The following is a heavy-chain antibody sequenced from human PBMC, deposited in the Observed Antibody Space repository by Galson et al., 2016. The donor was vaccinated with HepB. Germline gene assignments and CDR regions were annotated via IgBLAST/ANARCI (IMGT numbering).Heavy chain of an antibody. CDR2: IRSKANNYAT. J-gene: IGHJ6*02. Sequence: SLRLSCAASDFTFSGSTMHWVRQASGKGLEWVGRIRSKANNYATTYAASVKGRFTLSRDDSRNTAYLQMNSLKTEDTAVYYFTKAIPKSPSHYYYGVDVWGQGTTVTVSS. D-gene: IGHD2-2*02. CDR3: TKAIPKSPSHYYYGVDV. CDR1: DFTFSGST. V-gene: IGHV3-73*01.